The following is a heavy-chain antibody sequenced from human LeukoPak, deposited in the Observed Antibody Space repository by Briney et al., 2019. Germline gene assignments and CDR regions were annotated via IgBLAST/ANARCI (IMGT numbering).Heavy chain of an antibody. CDR3: ARDGGIAVAGENYYFYYMDG. D-gene: IGHD6-19*01. CDR1: GFTFSDYY. V-gene: IGHV3-11*01. Sequence: NPGGSLRLSCAASGFTFSDYYMSWIRQAPGKGLEWVSYISSSGSTIYYADSVKGRFTISRDNAKNSLYLQMNSLRAEDTAVYYCARDGGIAVAGENYYFYYMDGWGKGTTVTVSS. CDR2: ISSSGSTI. J-gene: IGHJ6*03.